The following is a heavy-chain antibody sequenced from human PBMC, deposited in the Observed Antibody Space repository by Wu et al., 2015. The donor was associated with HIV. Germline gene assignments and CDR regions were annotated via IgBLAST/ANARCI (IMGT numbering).Heavy chain of an antibody. CDR1: GGTFSSYA. D-gene: IGHD6-19*01. J-gene: IGHJ6*02. CDR2: ISGYNGKT. CDR3: VRDQQWPPEYYHYYGMDV. V-gene: IGHV1-18*01. Sequence: QVQLVQSGAEVKKPGSSVKVSCKASGGTFSSYAISWVRQAPGQGLEWMGWISGYNGKTNYRQNLQDRVTMTTDTSTSTAYMELRSLKSDDTAVYYCVRDQQWPPEYYHYYGMDVWGQGTTITVSS.